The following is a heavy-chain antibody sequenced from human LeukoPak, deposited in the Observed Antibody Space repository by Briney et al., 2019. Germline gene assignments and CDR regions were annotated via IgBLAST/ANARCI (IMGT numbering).Heavy chain of an antibody. D-gene: IGHD1-26*01. CDR3: ARDDGSSSFDY. J-gene: IGHJ4*02. Sequence: GASVKVSCTASGYTFSSYVISWVRQAPGQGLEWMGWISGYNGNTNNAQKLQGRVTMTTDTSTSTAYMELRSLRSDDTAVYYCARDDGSSSFDYWGQGTLVTVSS. CDR2: ISGYNGNT. CDR1: GYTFSSYV. V-gene: IGHV1-18*01.